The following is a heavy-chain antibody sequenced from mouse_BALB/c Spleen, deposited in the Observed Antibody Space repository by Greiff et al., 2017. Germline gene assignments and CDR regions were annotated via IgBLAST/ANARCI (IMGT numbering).Heavy chain of an antibody. J-gene: IGHJ2*01. CDR3: ARSSITTVFDY. CDR2: INPGSGGT. D-gene: IGHD1-1*01. Sequence: QVQLQQSGAELVRPGTSVKVSCKASGYAFTNYLIEWVKQRPGQGLEWIGVINPGSGGTNYNEKFKGKATLTADKSSSTAYMQLSSLTSDDSAVYFCARSSITTVFDYWGQGTTLTVSS. V-gene: IGHV1-54*01. CDR1: GYAFTNYL.